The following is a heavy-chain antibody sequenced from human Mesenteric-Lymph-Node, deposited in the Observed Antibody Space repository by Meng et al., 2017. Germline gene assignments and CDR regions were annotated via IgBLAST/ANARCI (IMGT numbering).Heavy chain of an antibody. CDR1: GGSLSDYH. CDR3: ARRGSRNGWSVDY. Sequence: QVQLEQWGEGLLKPSGPLSLTCGVYGGSLSDYHWNWIRQPPGKGLEWIGQINPSGDTNYSPSLKSRVTISVDTSKNQFSLKLNSVTAADTAVYYCARRGSRNGWSVDYWGQGTLVTVSS. V-gene: IGHV4-34*01. J-gene: IGHJ4*02. CDR2: INPSGDT. D-gene: IGHD2-15*01.